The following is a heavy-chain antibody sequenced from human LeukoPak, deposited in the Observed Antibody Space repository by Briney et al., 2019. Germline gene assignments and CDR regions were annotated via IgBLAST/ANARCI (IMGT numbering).Heavy chain of an antibody. D-gene: IGHD3-22*01. Sequence: GGSLRLSCVASGFPFPTHAMMWVRQAPGKGLEWVSSVRVSDGARFYADSVKGRFTISRDNSKNTLYLQMNSLRAEDTAVYYCAKELNYYDSSGYPDWGQGTLVTVSS. CDR2: VRVSDGAR. J-gene: IGHJ4*02. CDR1: GFPFPTHA. V-gene: IGHV3-23*01. CDR3: AKELNYYDSSGYPD.